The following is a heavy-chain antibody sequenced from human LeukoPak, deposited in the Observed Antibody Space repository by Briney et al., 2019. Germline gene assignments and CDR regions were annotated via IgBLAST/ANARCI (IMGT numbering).Heavy chain of an antibody. V-gene: IGHV3-23*01. CDR2: ISGSGGST. CDR3: ARDQYYYDSPHYYFDY. J-gene: IGHJ4*02. CDR1: GFTFSSYA. Sequence: GGSLRLSCAASGFTFSSYAMSWVRQAPGKGLEWVSAISGSGGSTYYADSVKGRFTISRDNAKNSLYLQMNSLRAEDTAVYYCARDQYYYDSPHYYFDYWGQGTLVTVSS. D-gene: IGHD3-22*01.